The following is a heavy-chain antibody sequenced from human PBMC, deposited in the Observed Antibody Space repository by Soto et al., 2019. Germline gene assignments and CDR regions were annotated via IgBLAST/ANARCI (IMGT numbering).Heavy chain of an antibody. V-gene: IGHV3-23*01. Sequence: EVQLLESGGGLVQPGGSLRLSCAASGFTFSSYAMSWVRQAPGKGLEWVSAISGSGGSTYYADSVKGRFTISRDNSKNTLYLQMNSLRAEDTAVYYCATLYREWPRYYGMDVWGQGTTVTVSS. J-gene: IGHJ6*02. CDR2: ISGSGGST. CDR3: ATLYREWPRYYGMDV. CDR1: GFTFSSYA. D-gene: IGHD3-16*02.